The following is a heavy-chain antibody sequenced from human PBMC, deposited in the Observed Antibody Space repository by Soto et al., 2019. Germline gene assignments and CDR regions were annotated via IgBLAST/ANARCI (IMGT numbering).Heavy chain of an antibody. CDR2: ISAYNGNT. CDR3: ARDYCSGGSCYGINWFDP. J-gene: IGHJ5*02. CDR1: GYTFTSYG. Sequence: ASVKVSCKASGYTFTSYGISWVRQAPGQGLEWMGWISAYNGNTNYAQKPQGRVTMTTDTSTSTAYMELRSLRSDDTAVYYCARDYCSGGSCYGINWFDPWGQGTLVTVSS. D-gene: IGHD2-15*01. V-gene: IGHV1-18*01.